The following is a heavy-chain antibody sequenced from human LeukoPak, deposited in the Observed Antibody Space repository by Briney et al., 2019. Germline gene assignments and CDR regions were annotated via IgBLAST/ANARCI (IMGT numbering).Heavy chain of an antibody. CDR2: IRSTSSHI. CDR1: GFTFSTYS. V-gene: IGHV3-21*01. Sequence: GGSLRLSCAASGFTFSTYSMNWVRQAPGKGLEWVSYIRSTSSHIDYADSVKGRFTISRDNAKNSVYLQMNSLRVEDTAVYYCARNNIFLDYWGRGILVTVSS. J-gene: IGHJ4*02. D-gene: IGHD3-9*01. CDR3: ARNNIFLDY.